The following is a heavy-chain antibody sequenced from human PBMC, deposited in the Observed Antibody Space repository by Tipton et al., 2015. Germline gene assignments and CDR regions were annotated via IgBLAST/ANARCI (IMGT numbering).Heavy chain of an antibody. D-gene: IGHD3-3*01. CDR3: ARMVAAFGVVDNWFDP. CDR1: SGSIRRADDY. Sequence: TLSLTCTVSSGSIRRADDYWSWLRLHPGKGLEWIGRIHESGITDYIPSLKSRVSISLDTSKNQFSLNLKSVTAADTAVYYCARMVAAFGVVDNWFDPWGQGILVTVSS. V-gene: IGHV4-31*03. CDR2: IHESGIT. J-gene: IGHJ5*02.